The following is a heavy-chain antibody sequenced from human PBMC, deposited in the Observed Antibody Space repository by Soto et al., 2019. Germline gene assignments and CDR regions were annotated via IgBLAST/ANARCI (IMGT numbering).Heavy chain of an antibody. CDR3: ARAKYKLLGASYGMDV. Sequence: PGGSLRLSCAASGFTVSSNYMSWVRQAPGKGLEWVSVIYSGGSTYYADSVKGRFTISRDNSKNTLYLQMNSLRAEDTAVYYCARAKYKLLGASYGMDVWGQGTTVTVSS. CDR2: IYSGGST. V-gene: IGHV3-53*05. CDR1: GFTVSSNY. D-gene: IGHD2-2*01. J-gene: IGHJ6*02.